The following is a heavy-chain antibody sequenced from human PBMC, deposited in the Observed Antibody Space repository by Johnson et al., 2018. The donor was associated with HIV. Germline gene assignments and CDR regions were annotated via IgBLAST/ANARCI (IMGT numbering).Heavy chain of an antibody. Sequence: VQLVESGGGVVRPGGSLRLSCAASRFTFDDYVMSWVRQAPGKGLEWVSGINWNGCSTGYADSVKGRFTISRDNAKNSLYLQMNSLRAEDTALYYCARVGSGSYLLGAFDIWGQGTMVTVSS. CDR1: RFTFDDYV. D-gene: IGHD1-26*01. CDR3: ARVGSGSYLLGAFDI. J-gene: IGHJ3*02. V-gene: IGHV3-20*04. CDR2: INWNGCST.